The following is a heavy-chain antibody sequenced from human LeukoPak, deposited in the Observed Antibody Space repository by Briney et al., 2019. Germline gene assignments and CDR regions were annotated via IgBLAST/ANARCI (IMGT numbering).Heavy chain of an antibody. CDR1: GFTFSSYS. CDR2: ISGSGGST. V-gene: IGHV3-23*01. D-gene: IGHD6-19*01. J-gene: IGHJ4*02. Sequence: PGGSLRLSCAASGFTFSSYSMNWVRQAPGKGLEWVSAISGSGGSTYYADSVKGRFTISRDNSKNTLYLQMNSLRAEDTAVYYCAKDTGIAVAGTDYFDYWGQGTLVTVSS. CDR3: AKDTGIAVAGTDYFDY.